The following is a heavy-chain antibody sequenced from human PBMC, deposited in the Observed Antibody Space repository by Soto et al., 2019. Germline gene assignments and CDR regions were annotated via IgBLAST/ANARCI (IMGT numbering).Heavy chain of an antibody. Sequence: MXWVRQAPGRGLEWVAMISHDGNEKHYIDSVKGRFTISRDDSKNTLYLQMNSLRPEDTAVYYCAKDLYTSGWYNYFDPWGQGTLVTVSS. CDR3: AKDLYTSGWYNYFDP. V-gene: IGHV3-30*18. J-gene: IGHJ5*02. D-gene: IGHD6-19*01. CDR2: ISHDGNEK.